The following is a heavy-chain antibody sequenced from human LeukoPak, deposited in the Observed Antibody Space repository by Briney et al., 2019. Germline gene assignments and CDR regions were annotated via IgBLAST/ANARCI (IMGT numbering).Heavy chain of an antibody. J-gene: IGHJ4*02. CDR3: ARARSGRGPGTYFDY. Sequence: ASVKVSCKASGGTFSSYAVSWVRQAPGQGLEWMGRVIPILGIANYAQKFQGRVTITADKSTSTAYMELSSLRSEDTAVYYCARARSGRGPGTYFDYWGQGTLVTVSS. V-gene: IGHV1-69*04. CDR1: GGTFSSYA. D-gene: IGHD1-26*01. CDR2: VIPILGIA.